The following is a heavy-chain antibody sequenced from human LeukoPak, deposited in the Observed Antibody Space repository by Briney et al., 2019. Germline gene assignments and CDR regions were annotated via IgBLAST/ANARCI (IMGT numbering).Heavy chain of an antibody. CDR1: GFTFSSYA. CDR3: AKVGYCSGGSCSMPFYY. J-gene: IGHJ4*02. V-gene: IGHV3-23*01. D-gene: IGHD2-15*01. CDR2: ISGSGGST. Sequence: PGGSLRLSCAASGFTFSSYAMSWVRQAPGKGLEWVSAISGSGGSTYYADSVKGRLTISRDNSKNTLYLQMNSLRAEDTAVYYCAKVGYCSGGSCSMPFYYWGQGTLVTVSS.